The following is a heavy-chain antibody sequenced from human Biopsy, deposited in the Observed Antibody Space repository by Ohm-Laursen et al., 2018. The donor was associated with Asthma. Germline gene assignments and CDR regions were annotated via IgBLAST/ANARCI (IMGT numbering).Heavy chain of an antibody. J-gene: IGHJ6*02. V-gene: IGHV3-9*01. CDR3: AKGMGAGGNDPDSFIGYYGMDV. Sequence: SLRLSCTASGFDFDDFAMHWVRQAPGKGLEWVSSISWNSVSLDYAASVKGRFTISRDNAKNSLYLEMNTLTTKDTALYYCAKGMGAGGNDPDSFIGYYGMDVWGQGTTVTVSS. CDR2: ISWNSVSL. D-gene: IGHD3-16*01. CDR1: GFDFDDFA.